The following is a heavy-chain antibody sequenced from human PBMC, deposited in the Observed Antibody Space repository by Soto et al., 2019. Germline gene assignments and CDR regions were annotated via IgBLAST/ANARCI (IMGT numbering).Heavy chain of an antibody. CDR1: GFTFSSYI. CDR2: ISSSSSTI. Sequence: SLRLSCSASGFTFSSYIMNWVRQAPGKGLEWVSYISSSSSTIYYADSVKGRFTISRDNAKNSLYLQMNSLRAEDTAVYYCARDIYGMDVWGQGTTVTVSS. CDR3: ARDIYGMDV. V-gene: IGHV3-48*04. J-gene: IGHJ6*02.